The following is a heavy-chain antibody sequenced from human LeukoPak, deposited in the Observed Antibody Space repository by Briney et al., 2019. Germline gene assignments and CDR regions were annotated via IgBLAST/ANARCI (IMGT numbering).Heavy chain of an antibody. J-gene: IGHJ4*02. CDR3: AKNGYSGYAPNDSSGYYVDY. CDR1: GYTFTGYY. Sequence: ASVKVSCKASGYTFTGYYMHWVRQAPGQGLEWMGWINPNSGGTNYAQKFQGRVTMTRDTSISTAYMELSRLRSDDTAVYYCAKNGYSGYAPNDSSGYYVDYWGQGTLVTVSS. D-gene: IGHD3-22*01. V-gene: IGHV1-2*02. CDR2: INPNSGGT.